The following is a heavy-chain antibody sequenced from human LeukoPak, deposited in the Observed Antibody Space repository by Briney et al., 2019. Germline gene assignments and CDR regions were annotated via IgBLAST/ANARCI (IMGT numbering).Heavy chain of an antibody. CDR1: GYTFTSYY. J-gene: IGHJ4*02. V-gene: IGHV1-46*01. D-gene: IGHD1-26*01. CDR3: ARDLADFGATKSH. CDR2: INPSGGST. Sequence: ASVKVSCKASGYTFTSYYMHWVRQAPEQGLEWMGIINPSGGSTSYAQKFQGRVTMTRDTSTSTVYMELSSLRSEDTAVYYCARDLADFGATKSHWGQGTLVTVSS.